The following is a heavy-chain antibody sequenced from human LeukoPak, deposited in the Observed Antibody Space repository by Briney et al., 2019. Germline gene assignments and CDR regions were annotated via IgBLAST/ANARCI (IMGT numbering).Heavy chain of an antibody. D-gene: IGHD4-11*01. V-gene: IGHV3-33*06. CDR2: IWSDGTDK. Sequence: GGSLRLSCATSGFTFSHYGMHWVSQAPGKGLEWVAVIWSDGTDKYYGDSVKGRFTISRDNSKNTVYLQMNSLRVEDTAVYYCAKDAQRGFDFSNSLESWGQGTLVTVSS. J-gene: IGHJ4*02. CDR1: GFTFSHYG. CDR3: AKDAQRGFDFSNSLES.